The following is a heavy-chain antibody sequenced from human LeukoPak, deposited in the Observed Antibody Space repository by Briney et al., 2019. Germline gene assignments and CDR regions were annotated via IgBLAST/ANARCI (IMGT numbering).Heavy chain of an antibody. D-gene: IGHD5-12*01. CDR3: AKVHSGYDFNWYFDL. Sequence: GGSLRLSCAASGFTFDDYAMHWVRQAPGKGLEWVSDISWNSGSIGYADSVKSRFTISRDNAKNSLYLQMNSLRAEDTALYYCAKVHSGYDFNWYFDLWGRGTLVTVPS. J-gene: IGHJ2*01. CDR2: ISWNSGSI. V-gene: IGHV3-9*01. CDR1: GFTFDDYA.